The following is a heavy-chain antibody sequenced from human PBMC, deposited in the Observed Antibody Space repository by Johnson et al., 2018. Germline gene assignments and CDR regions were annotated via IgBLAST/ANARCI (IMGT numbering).Heavy chain of an antibody. CDR1: GFTFDDYA. CDR3: GKGLFLGFGSGSQAFDI. Sequence: EVQLVESGGGLVQPGRSLRLSCAASGFTFDDYAMHWVRQAPGKGLEWVSGISWNSGSIGYADSVRGRFTISRDNGKNSLDLQMKSVRAEDTALYYCGKGLFLGFGSGSQAFDIWGQGTRGTVSS. D-gene: IGHD3-3*01. CDR2: ISWNSGSI. J-gene: IGHJ3*02. V-gene: IGHV3-9*01.